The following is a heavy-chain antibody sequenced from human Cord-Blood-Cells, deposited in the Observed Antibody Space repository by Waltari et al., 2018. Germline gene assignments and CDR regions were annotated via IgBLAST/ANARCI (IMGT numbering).Heavy chain of an antibody. CDR3: ARRRRTRSTIFGVVSIDAVDI. J-gene: IGHJ3*02. V-gene: IGHV4-34*01. D-gene: IGHD3-3*01. Sequence: QVQLQQWGAGLLKPSETLSLTCAVSGGSFSGYYWRWIRQPPGKGLEWIGEINQSGSPNHNPSLKSRVTISVDTSKNQFALTLSAVTDADTAVYYCARRRRTRSTIFGVVSIDAVDIWGQGTMVTVSS. CDR1: GGSFSGYY. CDR2: INQSGSP.